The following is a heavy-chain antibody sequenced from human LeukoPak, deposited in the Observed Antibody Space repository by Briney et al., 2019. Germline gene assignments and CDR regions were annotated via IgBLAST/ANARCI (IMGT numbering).Heavy chain of an antibody. D-gene: IGHD3-22*01. Sequence: PVKVSCKASGGTFSSYAISWVRQAPGQGLEWMGRIIPILGIANYAQKFQGRVTITADKSTSTAYMELSSLRSEDTAVYYCARVSNYYDSSGYYFDYWGQGTLVTVSS. J-gene: IGHJ4*02. CDR2: IIPILGIA. CDR1: GGTFSSYA. CDR3: ARVSNYYDSSGYYFDY. V-gene: IGHV1-69*04.